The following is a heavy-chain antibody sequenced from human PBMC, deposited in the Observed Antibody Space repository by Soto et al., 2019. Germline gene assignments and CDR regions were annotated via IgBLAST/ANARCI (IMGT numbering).Heavy chain of an antibody. CDR1: GGSISSGDYY. CDR2: IYYSGST. CDR3: ARESNYYDSSGHPEPRFDP. J-gene: IGHJ5*02. Sequence: SETLSLTCTVSGGSISSGDYYWSWIRQPPGKGLEWIGYIYYSGSTYYNPSLKSRVTISVDTSKNQFSLKLSSVTAADTAVYYCARESNYYDSSGHPEPRFDPWGQGTLVTVS. V-gene: IGHV4-30-4*01. D-gene: IGHD3-22*01.